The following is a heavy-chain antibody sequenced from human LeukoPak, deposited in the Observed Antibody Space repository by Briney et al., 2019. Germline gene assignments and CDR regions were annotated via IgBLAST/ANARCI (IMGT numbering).Heavy chain of an antibody. Sequence: PGGSLRLSCAASGFTVSSNYMSWVRQAPGKGLEWVSVIYSGGSTYYADSVKGRFTISRGNSKNTLYLQMNSLRAEDTAVYYCARGLQLLACYDYWGQGTLVTVSS. V-gene: IGHV3-66*02. CDR1: GFTVSSNY. J-gene: IGHJ4*02. CDR2: IYSGGST. CDR3: ARGLQLLACYDY. D-gene: IGHD2-2*01.